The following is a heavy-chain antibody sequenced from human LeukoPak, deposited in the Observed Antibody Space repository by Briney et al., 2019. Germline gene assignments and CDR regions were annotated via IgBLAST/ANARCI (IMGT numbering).Heavy chain of an antibody. CDR3: ARFSSGWHRDY. J-gene: IGHJ4*02. CDR1: GGSISSSSYY. V-gene: IGHV4-39*01. D-gene: IGHD6-19*01. CDR2: IYYSGST. Sequence: SETLSLTCTVSGGSISSSSYYWGWIRQPPGKGLEWIGSIYYSGSTYYNPSLKSRVTISVDTPKNQFSLKLSSVTAADTAVYYCARFSSGWHRDYWGQGTLVTVSS.